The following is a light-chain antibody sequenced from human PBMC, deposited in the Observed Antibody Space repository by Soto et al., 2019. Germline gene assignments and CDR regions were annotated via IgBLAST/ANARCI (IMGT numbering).Light chain of an antibody. CDR2: AAS. J-gene: IGKJ1*01. V-gene: IGKV1-39*01. CDR3: QQTYSNLWT. Sequence: DIQMTQSPSTLSGSVGDRVTITCRASHSISSWLAWYQQKSGTAPKLLIYAASTLHTGVPSRFSGRGSGTDFTLTINNLQREDFADYFCQQTYSNLWTFGQGTKVDIK. CDR1: HSISSW.